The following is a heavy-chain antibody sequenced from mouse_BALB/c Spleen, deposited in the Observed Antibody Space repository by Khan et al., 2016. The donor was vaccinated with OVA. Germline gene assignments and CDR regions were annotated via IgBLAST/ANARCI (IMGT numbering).Heavy chain of an antibody. V-gene: IGHV2-9*02. Sequence: QVRLQQSGPGLVAPSQSLSITCTVSGFSLTNYGVHWVRHPPGKGLEWLGVIWTGGSTNYNSALMSRLSISKDNSKSQVFLKMNSLQTEDTAMYYCARYYGNYGWYFDVWGAGTTVTVSS. J-gene: IGHJ1*01. CDR1: GFSLTNYG. CDR2: IWTGGST. D-gene: IGHD2-1*01. CDR3: ARYYGNYGWYFDV.